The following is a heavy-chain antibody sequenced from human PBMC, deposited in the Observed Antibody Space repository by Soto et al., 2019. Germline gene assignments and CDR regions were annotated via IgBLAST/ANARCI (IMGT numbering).Heavy chain of an antibody. CDR1: GFSLSTSGVG. J-gene: IGHJ4*02. D-gene: IGHD4-4*01. CDR2: IYWNDDK. CDR3: AHRPGINYSNYFMAFDY. Sequence: SGPTLVNPTQTLTLTCTFSGFSLSTSGVGVGWIRQPPGKALEWLALIYWNDDKRYSPSLKSRLTITKDTSKNQVVLTMTNMDPVDTATYYCAHRPGINYSNYFMAFDYWGQGTLVTVSS. V-gene: IGHV2-5*01.